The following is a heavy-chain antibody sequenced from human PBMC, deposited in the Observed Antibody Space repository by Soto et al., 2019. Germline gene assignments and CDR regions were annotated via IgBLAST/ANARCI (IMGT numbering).Heavy chain of an antibody. V-gene: IGHV1-8*01. J-gene: IGHJ6*03. CDR3: ARRSRYYDFWSGYYTRVDYYYYMDV. CDR2: MNPNSGNT. D-gene: IGHD3-3*01. CDR1: GYTFTSYD. Sequence: ASVKVSCKASGYTFTSYDINWVRQATGQGLERMGWMNPNSGNTGYAQKFQGRVTMTRNTSISTAYMELSSLRSEDTAVYYCARRSRYYDFWSGYYTRVDYYYYMDVWGKGTTVTVSS.